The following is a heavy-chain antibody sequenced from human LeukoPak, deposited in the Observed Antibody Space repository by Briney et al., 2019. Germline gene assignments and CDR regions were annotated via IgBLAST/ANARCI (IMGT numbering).Heavy chain of an antibody. V-gene: IGHV3-9*01. J-gene: IGHJ4*02. CDR3: AKGLWVQLENSLDY. CDR2: ISWNSGTI. CDR1: GLTLDDYA. Sequence: GGSLRLSCAASGLTLDDYAMHWVRQAPGKGLEWVSGISWNSGTIGYADSVKGRFTISRDNAKNSLYLQMNSLRAEDTALYDCAKGLWVQLENSLDYWGQGTLVTVSS. D-gene: IGHD1-1*01.